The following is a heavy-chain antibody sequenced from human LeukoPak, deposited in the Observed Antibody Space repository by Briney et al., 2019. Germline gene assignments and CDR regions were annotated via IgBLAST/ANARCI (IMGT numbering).Heavy chain of an antibody. CDR1: GYSFTSYG. V-gene: IGHV1-18*01. J-gene: IGHJ4*02. CDR3: ARDSRRIAVAGPKPFDY. D-gene: IGHD6-19*01. Sequence: ASVKVSCKASGYSFTSYGLNWVRQAPGQGLEWMGWISAYNGKTFYAEKFQGRATMTTDTSTSTAYMELRSLRSDDTAVYYCARDSRRIAVAGPKPFDYWGQGTLVTVSS. CDR2: ISAYNGKT.